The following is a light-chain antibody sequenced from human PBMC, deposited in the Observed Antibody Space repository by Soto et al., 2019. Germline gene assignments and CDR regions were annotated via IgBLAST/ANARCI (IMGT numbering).Light chain of an antibody. CDR2: GNS. V-gene: IGLV1-40*01. CDR3: QSYDSSLGGSRV. CDR1: RSNIGAGYD. J-gene: IGLJ2*01. Sequence: QSVLTQPPSVSGAPGQRVTISCTGSRSNIGAGYDVHWYQQLPGTAPKLLIYGNSNRPSGVPDRFSGSKSGTSASLAITGLQAEDEADYYCQSYDSSLGGSRVFGGGTKLTVL.